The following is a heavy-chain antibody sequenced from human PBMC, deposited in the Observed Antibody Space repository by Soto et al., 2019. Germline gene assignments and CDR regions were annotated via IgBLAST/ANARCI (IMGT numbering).Heavy chain of an antibody. D-gene: IGHD3-22*01. CDR3: TTVGGYYDSSGYQSGYYYYGMDV. CDR2: IKSKTDGGTT. CDR1: GFTFSNAW. J-gene: IGHJ6*02. Sequence: PGGSLRLSCAASGFTFSNAWMNWVRQAPGKGLEWVGRIKSKTDGGTTDYAAPVKGRFTISRDDSKNTLYLQMNSLKTEDTAVYYCTTVGGYYDSSGYQSGYYYYGMDVWGQGTTVTVSS. V-gene: IGHV3-15*07.